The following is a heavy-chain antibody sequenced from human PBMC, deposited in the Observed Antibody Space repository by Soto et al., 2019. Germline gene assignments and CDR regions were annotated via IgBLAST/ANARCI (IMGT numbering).Heavy chain of an antibody. D-gene: IGHD3-16*01. CDR2: ISYDAVNK. Sequence: PGGSLRLSCTASGFTFSSYAMHWVRQAPGKGLEWVAVISYDAVNKYYADSVKGRFTISRDNSKNTLYLQMNTLKTEDTAVYYCASLYYYSLTQYFDYWGPGSLVTVSS. V-gene: IGHV3-30-3*01. J-gene: IGHJ4*02. CDR1: GFTFSSYA. CDR3: ASLYYYSLTQYFDY.